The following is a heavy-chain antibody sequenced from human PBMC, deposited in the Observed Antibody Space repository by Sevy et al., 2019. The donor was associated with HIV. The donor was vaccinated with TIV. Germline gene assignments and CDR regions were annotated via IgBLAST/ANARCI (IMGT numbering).Heavy chain of an antibody. J-gene: IGHJ4*02. CDR1: GFTFSSYG. D-gene: IGHD3-10*01. CDR2: IRYDGSNK. Sequence: GGSLRLSCAASGFTFSSYGMHWVRQAPGKGLEWVAFIRYDGSNKYYADSVKGRFTISRDNSKNTLYLKMNSLRAEDTAVYYCAKDRVSGTYYTGDFDYWGQGTLVTVSS. CDR3: AKDRVSGTYYTGDFDY. V-gene: IGHV3-30*02.